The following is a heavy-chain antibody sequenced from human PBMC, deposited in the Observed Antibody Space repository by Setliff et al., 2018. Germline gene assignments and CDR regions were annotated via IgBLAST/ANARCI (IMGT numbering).Heavy chain of an antibody. Sequence: SETLSLTCSVSGGSVTTSRYYWSWIRQPAGKGLEWIGRIHSSGSTKFNPSLESRVTMSVDTSKNQFSLKLSSVTAADTAVYYCARGAPGWELLSWFDPWGQGTLVTVSS. CDR1: GGSVTTSRYY. J-gene: IGHJ5*02. V-gene: IGHV4-61*02. D-gene: IGHD1-26*01. CDR3: ARGAPGWELLSWFDP. CDR2: IHSSGST.